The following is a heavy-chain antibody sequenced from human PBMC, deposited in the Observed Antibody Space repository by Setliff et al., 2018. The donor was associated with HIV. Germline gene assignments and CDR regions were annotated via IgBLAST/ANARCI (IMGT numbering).Heavy chain of an antibody. Sequence: SVKVSCKASGGTFSSYAISWVRQAPGQGLEWMGGTIPIFGTANYAQKFQGRVTITADESTSTAYMELSSLRSEDTAVYYCASVEMATISAFDIWGQGTMVTVSS. CDR3: ASVEMATISAFDI. CDR2: TIPIFGTA. J-gene: IGHJ3*02. CDR1: GGTFSSYA. D-gene: IGHD5-12*01. V-gene: IGHV1-69*13.